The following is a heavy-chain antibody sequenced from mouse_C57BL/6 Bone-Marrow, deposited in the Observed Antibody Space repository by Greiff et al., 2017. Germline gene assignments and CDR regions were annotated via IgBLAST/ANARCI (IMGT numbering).Heavy chain of an antibody. Sequence: QVQLKQPGAELVKPGASVKVSCKASGYTFTSYWMHWVKQRPGQGLEWIGRIHPSDSDTNYNQKFKGKATLTVDKSSSTAYMQLSSLTSEDSAVYYCAIGKLGRDAIDYWGQGTSVTVSS. J-gene: IGHJ4*01. CDR1: GYTFTSYW. CDR2: IHPSDSDT. V-gene: IGHV1-74*01. CDR3: AIGKLGRDAIDY. D-gene: IGHD4-1*01.